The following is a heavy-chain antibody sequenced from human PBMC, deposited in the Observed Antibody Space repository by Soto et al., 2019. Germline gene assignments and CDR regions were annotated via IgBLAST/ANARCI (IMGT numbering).Heavy chain of an antibody. J-gene: IGHJ6*02. CDR3: ARELKHDFWSGYQEQADYYYGMDV. V-gene: IGHV1-46*01. CDR2: INPSGGST. Sequence: ASVKVSCKASGYTFTSYYMHWVRQAPGQGLEWMGIINPSGGSTSYAQKFQGRVTMTRDTSTSTVYMELSSLRSEDTAVYYCARELKHDFWSGYQEQADYYYGMDVWGQGTTVTVYS. D-gene: IGHD3-3*01. CDR1: GYTFTSYY.